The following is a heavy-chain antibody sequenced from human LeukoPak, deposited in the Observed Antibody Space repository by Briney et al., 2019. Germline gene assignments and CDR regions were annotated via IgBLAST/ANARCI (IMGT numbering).Heavy chain of an antibody. D-gene: IGHD3-9*01. CDR1: GFTFSSYG. J-gene: IGHJ6*03. Sequence: GGSLRLSCAASGFTFSSYGMHWVRQAPGKGLEWVAFIRYDGSNKYYADSVKGRFTISRDNSKNTLYLQMNSLGAEDTAVYYCAKEYYDILDLYYYMDVWGKGTTVTISS. CDR2: IRYDGSNK. V-gene: IGHV3-30*02. CDR3: AKEYYDILDLYYYMDV.